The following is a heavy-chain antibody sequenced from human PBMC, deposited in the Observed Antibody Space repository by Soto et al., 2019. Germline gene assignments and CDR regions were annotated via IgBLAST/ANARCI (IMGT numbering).Heavy chain of an antibody. J-gene: IGHJ4*02. CDR2: IRSKANSYAT. V-gene: IGHV3-73*02. D-gene: IGHD6-19*01. Sequence: EVQLVESGGGLVQPGGSLKLSCAASGFTFSGSAMHWVRQASGKGLEWVGRIRSKANSYATAYAASVKGRFTISRDDSKNTAYLQMNSLKTEDTAVYYCTRHLYSSGWRDYWGQGTLVTVSS. CDR1: GFTFSGSA. CDR3: TRHLYSSGWRDY.